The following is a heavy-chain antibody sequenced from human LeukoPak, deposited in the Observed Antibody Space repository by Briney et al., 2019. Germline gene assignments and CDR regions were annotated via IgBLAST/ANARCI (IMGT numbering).Heavy chain of an antibody. Sequence: SETLSLTCTVSGYSISSSYYWGWIRQPPGKGLEGIGSIYYSGSTYYNPSLKSRVTISVDTSKNQFSLKLSSVTAADTAVYYCASTPPGYSYGYRTGDYWGQGTLVTVSS. CDR3: ASTPPGYSYGYRTGDY. V-gene: IGHV4-38-2*02. CDR1: GYSISSSYY. J-gene: IGHJ4*02. D-gene: IGHD5-18*01. CDR2: IYYSGST.